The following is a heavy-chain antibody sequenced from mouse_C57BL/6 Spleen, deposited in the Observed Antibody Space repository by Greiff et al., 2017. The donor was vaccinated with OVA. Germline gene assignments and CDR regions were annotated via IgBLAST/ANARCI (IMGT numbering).Heavy chain of an antibody. CDR2: IYPGDGDT. CDR3: ARGLYDYDYAMDY. CDR1: GYAFSSSW. J-gene: IGHJ4*01. D-gene: IGHD2-4*01. Sequence: QVQLQQSGPELVKPGASVKISCKASGYAFSSSWMNWVKQRPGKGLEWIGRIYPGDGDTNYNGKFKGKATLTADKSSSPAYMQLSSLTSEDSAVYFCARGLYDYDYAMDYWGQGTSVTVSS. V-gene: IGHV1-82*01.